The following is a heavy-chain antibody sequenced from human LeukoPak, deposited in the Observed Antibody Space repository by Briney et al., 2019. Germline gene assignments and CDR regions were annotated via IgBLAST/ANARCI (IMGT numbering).Heavy chain of an antibody. J-gene: IGHJ6*02. D-gene: IGHD2-15*01. V-gene: IGHV3-21*01. Sequence: TGRSLRLSCAASGFTFSSYSMNWVRQAPGKGLEWVSSISSSSSYIYYADSVKGRFTISRDNAKNSLYLQMNSLRAEDTAVYYCARDGYCSGGSCYPVFYYGMDVWGQGTTVTVSS. CDR2: ISSSSSYI. CDR3: ARDGYCSGGSCYPVFYYGMDV. CDR1: GFTFSSYS.